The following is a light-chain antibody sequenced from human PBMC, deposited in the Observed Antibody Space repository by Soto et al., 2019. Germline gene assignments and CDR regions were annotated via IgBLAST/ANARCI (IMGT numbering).Light chain of an antibody. Sequence: QSALTQPASVSGSPGQSITISCTGTSSDVGGYNYVSWYQQHPGKAPKLMIYDVNNRPSGVSKRFSGSKSGNRASLTISGLQAEDEADYYCGSYTSSSTVIFGGGTKLTVL. CDR3: GSYTSSSTVI. J-gene: IGLJ2*01. CDR2: DVN. CDR1: SSDVGGYNY. V-gene: IGLV2-14*03.